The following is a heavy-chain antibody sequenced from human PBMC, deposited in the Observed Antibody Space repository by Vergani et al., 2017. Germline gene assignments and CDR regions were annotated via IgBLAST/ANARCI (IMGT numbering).Heavy chain of an antibody. J-gene: IGHJ5*02. CDR1: GFTFNQYG. D-gene: IGHD1-14*01. V-gene: IGHV3-33*01. Sequence: QVQLVESGGGVVQPGRSLRLSCAASGFTFNQYGMHWVRQAPGKGLEWVAVTWYDGNNKQYADSVKGRFTISRDNSKSTMYLQMNSLRDEDTGVYYCARDWRLFYNRFDPWGQGTLVTVSS. CDR2: TWYDGNNK. CDR3: ARDWRLFYNRFDP.